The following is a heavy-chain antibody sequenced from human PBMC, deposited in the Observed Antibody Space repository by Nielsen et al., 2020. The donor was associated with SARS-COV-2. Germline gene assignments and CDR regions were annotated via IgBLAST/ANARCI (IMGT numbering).Heavy chain of an antibody. D-gene: IGHD3/OR15-3a*01. J-gene: IGHJ6*02. Sequence: ASVKVSCKASGYTFTDYYIHWVRQAPGQGLEWMGRINTYSGGTNYAQKFQGTVTMTRDASISTVYMELTSDDTAVYYCARARATIFGLVMSYGMDVWVQGTTVAVSS. CDR3: ARARATIFGLVMSYGMDV. CDR2: INTYSGGT. V-gene: IGHV1-2*06. CDR1: GYTFTDYY.